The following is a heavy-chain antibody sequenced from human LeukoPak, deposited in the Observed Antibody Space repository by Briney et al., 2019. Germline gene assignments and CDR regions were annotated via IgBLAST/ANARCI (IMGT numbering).Heavy chain of an antibody. CDR3: ARDLFEGYCSSTSCFMGFDY. CDR2: ISSSSSYI. Sequence: GGSLRLSCAASGFTFSSYSMNWVRQAPGKGLEWVSSISSSSSYIYYADSVKGRFTISRDNAKNSLYLQMNSLRAEDTAVYYCARDLFEGYCSSTSCFMGFDYWGQGTLVTVSS. J-gene: IGHJ4*02. D-gene: IGHD2-2*01. V-gene: IGHV3-21*01. CDR1: GFTFSSYS.